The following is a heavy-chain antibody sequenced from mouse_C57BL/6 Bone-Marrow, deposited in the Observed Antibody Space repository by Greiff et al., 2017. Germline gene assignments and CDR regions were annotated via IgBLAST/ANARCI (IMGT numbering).Heavy chain of an antibody. V-gene: IGHV1-63*01. D-gene: IGHD2-1*01. CDR2: IYPGGGYT. Sequence: QVQLQQSGAELVRPGTSVKMSCKASGYTFTNYWIGWAKQRPGHGLEWIGDIYPGGGYTNYNEKFKGKATLTADKSSSTAYMQFSSLTSEDSAIYYCARGGNSLFYAMDYWGQGTSVTVSS. CDR3: ARGGNSLFYAMDY. CDR1: GYTFTNYW. J-gene: IGHJ4*01.